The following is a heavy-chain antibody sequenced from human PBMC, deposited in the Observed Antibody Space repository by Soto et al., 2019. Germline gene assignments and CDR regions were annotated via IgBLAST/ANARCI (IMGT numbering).Heavy chain of an antibody. CDR1: GGSFSGYY. CDR2: INHSGST. J-gene: IGHJ6*02. D-gene: IGHD6-13*01. Sequence: SETLSLTCAVYGGSFSGYYWSWIRQPPGKGLEWIGEINHSGSTNYNPSLKSRVTISVDTSKNQFSLKLSSVTAADTAVYYCARGGRYSSSWYGVYYYGVDVWGQGTTVTVSS. V-gene: IGHV4-34*01. CDR3: ARGGRYSSSWYGVYYYGVDV.